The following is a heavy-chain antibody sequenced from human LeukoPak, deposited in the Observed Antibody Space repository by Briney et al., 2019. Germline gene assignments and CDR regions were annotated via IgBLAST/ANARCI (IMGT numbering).Heavy chain of an antibody. CDR1: GYTFTSYY. Sequence: ASAKVSCKASGYTFTSYYIHLVPQAPGQGLEWMGIIKPSCGSTSYAQKFQGRVTMTRDMSTSPVYMELSSLRPEDTDVYYCAREDSDYWGQGTLVTVSS. CDR2: IKPSCGST. CDR3: AREDSDY. V-gene: IGHV1-46*01. J-gene: IGHJ4*02. D-gene: IGHD2-21*01.